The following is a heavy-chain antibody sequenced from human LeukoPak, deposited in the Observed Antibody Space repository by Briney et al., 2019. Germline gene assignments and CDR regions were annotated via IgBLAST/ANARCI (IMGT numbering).Heavy chain of an antibody. CDR2: ISYVGSNK. V-gene: IGHV3-30*18. J-gene: IGHJ4*02. CDR1: GFTFSSYG. Sequence: GGSLRLSCAAYGFTFSSYGMHWVRQAPGKGLEWVAVISYVGSNKYYADSVKGRFTISRNNSKNTLCLQMNSLRAEDRAVYYCAKDNDYGVFDYWGQGTLVTVSS. D-gene: IGHD4-17*01. CDR3: AKDNDYGVFDY.